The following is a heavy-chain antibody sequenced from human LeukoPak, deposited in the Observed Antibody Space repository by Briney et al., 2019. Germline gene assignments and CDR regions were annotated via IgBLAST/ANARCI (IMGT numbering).Heavy chain of an antibody. V-gene: IGHV1-2*02. J-gene: IGHJ5*02. CDR2: INPNSGGT. CDR3: ARDYSTLWYQLLGWFDP. CDR1: GYTFTGYY. D-gene: IGHD2-2*01. Sequence: VASVKVSCKASGYTFTGYYIHWVRQAPGQGLEWMGWINPNSGGTNYVQKFQGRVTMTRDTSISTAYMELSRLRSDDTAVYYCARDYSTLWYQLLGWFDPWGQGTLVTVSS.